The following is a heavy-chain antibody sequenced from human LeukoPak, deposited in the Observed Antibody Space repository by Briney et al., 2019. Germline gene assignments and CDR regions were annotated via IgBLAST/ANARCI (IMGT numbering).Heavy chain of an antibody. CDR3: ARDLLTDSSSWYGSIECYFDY. J-gene: IGHJ4*02. CDR2: ISVYNGNT. V-gene: IGHV1-18*01. Sequence: GASVKVSCKASGYTFSSYGLIWVRQAPGQGLEWMGWISVYNGNTNYAQNLQGRVTMTTDTSTSTVYMELRSLRSDDTAVYYCARDLLTDSSSWYGSIECYFDYWGQGTLVTVSS. D-gene: IGHD6-13*01. CDR1: GYTFSSYG.